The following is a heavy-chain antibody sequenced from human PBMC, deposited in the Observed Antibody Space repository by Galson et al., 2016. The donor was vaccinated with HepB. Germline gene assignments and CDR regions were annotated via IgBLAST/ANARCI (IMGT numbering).Heavy chain of an antibody. J-gene: IGHJ3*02. CDR1: GFTFRNYG. D-gene: IGHD1-7*01. CDR2: ISYDGNNK. V-gene: IGHV3-33*01. Sequence: SLRLSCAASGFTFRNYGMHWVRQAPGKGLEWVAVISYDGNNKYYADSVKGRFTISRDNSKNTLYLQMHSLRAEDTAVYYCASRGTDPDAFHIWGQGTVVTVSS. CDR3: ASRGTDPDAFHI.